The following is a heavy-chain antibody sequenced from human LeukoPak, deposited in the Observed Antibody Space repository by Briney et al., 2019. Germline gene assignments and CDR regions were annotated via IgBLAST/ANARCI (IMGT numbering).Heavy chain of an antibody. Sequence: PGGSLRLSCAASRFTFSTYGMSWVREAPGKGLEWVSSISGSGGSTNYADSVKGRFTISRDNSKNTLYLQMNSLRAEDTAIYYCARDKVVGATYFDYWGRGILVTVSS. CDR2: ISGSGGST. CDR1: RFTFSTYG. J-gene: IGHJ4*02. D-gene: IGHD1-26*01. V-gene: IGHV3-23*01. CDR3: ARDKVVGATYFDY.